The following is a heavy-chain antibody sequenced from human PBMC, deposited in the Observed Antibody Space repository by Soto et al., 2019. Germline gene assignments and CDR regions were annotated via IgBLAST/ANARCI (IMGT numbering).Heavy chain of an antibody. V-gene: IGHV4-59*02. CDR3: ARAAYYSYMDV. Sequence: SETLSLTCTVSGGSVITYSWGWVRQPPGKELEWVGYISYSGSTNYNPSLKSRVTISRVTSKNQFSLNLFSVTAADTAVYYCARAAYYSYMDVWGKGTTVTVSS. CDR2: ISYSGST. J-gene: IGHJ6*03. CDR1: GGSVITYS.